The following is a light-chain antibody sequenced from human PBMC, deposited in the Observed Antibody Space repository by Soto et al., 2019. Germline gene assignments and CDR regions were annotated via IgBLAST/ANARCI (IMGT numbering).Light chain of an antibody. CDR3: QSYDSSNEVV. CDR2: EDN. V-gene: IGLV6-57*04. Sequence: NFMLPQPHSVSESPGKTVTISCTRSSGSIASNFVQWYQQRPGSAPSTVIYEDNQRPSGVPDRFSGSIDSSSNSASLTISGLKTEDEADYYCQSYDSSNEVVFGGGTQLTVL. CDR1: SGSIASNF. J-gene: IGLJ7*01.